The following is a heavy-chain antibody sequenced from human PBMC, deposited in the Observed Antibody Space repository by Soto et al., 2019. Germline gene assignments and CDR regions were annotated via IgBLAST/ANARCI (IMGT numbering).Heavy chain of an antibody. D-gene: IGHD6-19*01. V-gene: IGHV4-59*01. CDR1: GGSISSYY. CDR3: ASGQWMVHFFDY. Sequence: PSETLSLPCTVSGGSISSYYWSWIRQPPGKGLEWIGYIYYSGSTNYNPSLKSRVTISVDTSKNQFSLKLSSVTAADTAVYYCASGQWMVHFFDYWGQGTLVTVSS. CDR2: IYYSGST. J-gene: IGHJ4*02.